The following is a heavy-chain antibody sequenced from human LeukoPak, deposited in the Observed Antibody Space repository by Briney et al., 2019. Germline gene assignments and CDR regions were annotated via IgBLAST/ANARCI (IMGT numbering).Heavy chain of an antibody. CDR3: ARQPDSGSYPLGYYYGMDV. J-gene: IGHJ6*02. V-gene: IGHV5-51*01. CDR1: GYSFTNYW. D-gene: IGHD1-26*01. CDR2: IYPGDSDT. Sequence: GESLKISCKGSGYSFTNYWIGWVRQMPGKGLEWVGIIYPGDSDTRYSPSFQGQVTISADKSISTAYLQWSSLKASDTAMYYCARQPDSGSYPLGYYYGMDVWGQGTTVTVSS.